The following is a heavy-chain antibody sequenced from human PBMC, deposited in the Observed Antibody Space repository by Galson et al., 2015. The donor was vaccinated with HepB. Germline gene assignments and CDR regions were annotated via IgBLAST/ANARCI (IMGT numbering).Heavy chain of an antibody. CDR3: ATRASWGATTGGFDY. V-gene: IGHV5-10-1*01. Sequence: QSGAEVKKPGESLKISCKGSGYSFTSYWIGWVRQMPGKGLEWMGRIDPSDSYTNYSPSFQGHVTISADKSISTAYLQWSSLKASDTAMYYCATRASWGATTGGFDYWGQGTLVTVSS. CDR2: IDPSDSYT. CDR1: GYSFTSYW. J-gene: IGHJ4*02. D-gene: IGHD1-26*01.